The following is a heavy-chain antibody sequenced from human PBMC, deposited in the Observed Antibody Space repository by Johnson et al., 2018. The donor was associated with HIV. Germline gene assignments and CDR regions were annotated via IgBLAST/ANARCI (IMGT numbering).Heavy chain of an antibody. CDR3: VRDSYYYDYDSFDI. V-gene: IGHV3-11*04. J-gene: IGHJ3*02. Sequence: QEQLVESGGGVVKPGESLRLSCAASGFIFSDYYMSWIRQAPGKGREWVSYISSSGATIYYADSVKGRFTISRDNSKNSLYLQMNSLRVEDTAIYYCVRDSYYYDYDSFDIWGRGTMVTVSS. CDR2: ISSSGATI. CDR1: GFIFSDYY. D-gene: IGHD3-22*01.